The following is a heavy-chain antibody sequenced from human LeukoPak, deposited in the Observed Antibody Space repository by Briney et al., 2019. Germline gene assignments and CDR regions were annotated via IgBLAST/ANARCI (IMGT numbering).Heavy chain of an antibody. V-gene: IGHV1-69*04. CDR1: GGTFSSHA. J-gene: IGHJ4*02. D-gene: IGHD3-16*01. CDR2: IIPIFGIA. CDR3: ARGMITSVEGAFDY. Sequence: GASVKVSCKASGGTFSSHAISWVRQAPGQGLEWMGRIIPIFGIANYAQKFQGRVTITADKSTSTAYMELSSLRSEDTAVYYCARGMITSVEGAFDYWGQGTLVTVSS.